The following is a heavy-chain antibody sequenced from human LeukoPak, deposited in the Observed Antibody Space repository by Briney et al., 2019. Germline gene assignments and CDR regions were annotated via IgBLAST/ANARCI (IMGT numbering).Heavy chain of an antibody. D-gene: IGHD4-23*01. Sequence: PGGSLRLSCAASGFTFSDHYMDWFRQAPEKGLEWVGRTRNKDNSYTTEYAASVRGRFTISRDESKNSLYLQMNSLKTEDTAVYYCARGLNSFDCWGQGTLVTVSS. J-gene: IGHJ4*02. CDR2: TRNKDNSYTT. CDR1: GFTFSDHY. V-gene: IGHV3-72*01. CDR3: ARGLNSFDC.